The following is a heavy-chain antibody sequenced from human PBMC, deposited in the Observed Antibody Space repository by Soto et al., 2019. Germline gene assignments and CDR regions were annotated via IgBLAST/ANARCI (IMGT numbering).Heavy chain of an antibody. CDR3: TREVNYWFDP. CDR2: FSHSGSA. D-gene: IGHD3-10*01. CDR1: GVSITRGGSS. V-gene: IGHV4-30-2*01. Sequence: SETLSLTCAVSGVSITRGGSSWTWIRQPPGKGLEWIGYFSHSGSAYYNPSLKSRVTISVDRSKNQFSLRLNSVTTADTAVYYCTREVNYWFDPWGQGTLVTVS. J-gene: IGHJ5*02.